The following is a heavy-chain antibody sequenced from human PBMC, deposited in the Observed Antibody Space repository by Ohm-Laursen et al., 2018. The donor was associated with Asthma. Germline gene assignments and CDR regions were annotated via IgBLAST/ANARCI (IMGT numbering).Heavy chain of an antibody. CDR3: ARIGPEWELPGREYSLHH. J-gene: IGHJ1*01. V-gene: IGHV3-13*01. D-gene: IGHD1-26*01. Sequence: SLRLSCSASGFTFSNFDMHWVRQVTGRGLEWVAAIGSAGHTYYPDSVRGRFTISREDAKNSLYLQMTSLRAEDTALYYCARIGPEWELPGREYSLHHWGEGTLVTVSS. CDR1: GFTFSNFD. CDR2: IGSAGHT.